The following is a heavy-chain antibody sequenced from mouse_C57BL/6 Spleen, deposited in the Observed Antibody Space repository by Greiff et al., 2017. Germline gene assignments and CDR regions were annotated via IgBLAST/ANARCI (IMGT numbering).Heavy chain of an antibody. V-gene: IGHV1-82*01. J-gene: IGHJ4*01. CDR1: GYAFSSSW. CDR3: AAEGITTVELYAMDY. CDR2: IYPGDGDT. Sequence: VKLQESGPELVKPGASVKISCKASGYAFSSSWMNWVKQRPGKGLEWIGRIYPGDGDTNYNGKFKGKATLTADKSSSTAYMQLSSLTSEDSAVYFCAAEGITTVELYAMDYWGQGTSVTVSS. D-gene: IGHD1-1*01.